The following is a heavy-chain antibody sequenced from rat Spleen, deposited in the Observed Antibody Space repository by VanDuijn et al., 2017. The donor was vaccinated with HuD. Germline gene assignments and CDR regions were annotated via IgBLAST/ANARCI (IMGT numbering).Heavy chain of an antibody. D-gene: IGHD1-11*01. J-gene: IGHJ2*01. CDR1: GFTFSDYG. Sequence: EVQLVESGGGLVQPGRSMKLSCAASGFTFSDYGMAWVRQAPKRGLEWVASISYEGSSTYYGDSVKGRFTISRDNAKSTLYLQMNSLRSEDTATYYCARPSTETYCFDYWGQGVMVTVSS. CDR2: ISYEGSST. V-gene: IGHV5-22*01. CDR3: ARPSTETYCFDY.